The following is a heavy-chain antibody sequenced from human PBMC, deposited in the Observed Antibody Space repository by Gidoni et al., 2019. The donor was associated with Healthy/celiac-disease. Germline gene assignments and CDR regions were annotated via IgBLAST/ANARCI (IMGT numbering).Heavy chain of an antibody. D-gene: IGHD6-13*01. CDR1: GFTVSSNY. V-gene: IGHV3-53*01. J-gene: IGHJ6*02. CDR3: ASPNSDDYYYYGMDV. CDR2: IYSGGST. Sequence: EVQLVESGGGLIQPGGSLRLSCAASGFTVSSNYMSWVRQAPGKGLEWVSVIYSGGSTYYADSVKGRFTISRDNSKNTLYLQMNSLRAEDTAVYYCASPNSDDYYYYGMDVWGQGTTVTVSS.